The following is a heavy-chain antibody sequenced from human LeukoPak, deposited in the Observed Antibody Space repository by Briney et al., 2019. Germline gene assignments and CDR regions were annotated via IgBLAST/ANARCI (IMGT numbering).Heavy chain of an antibody. J-gene: IGHJ5*02. D-gene: IGHD6-13*01. V-gene: IGHV3-21*01. CDR1: GFTFSRYS. CDR3: ARASSSGVSVDWFDP. Sequence: PGGSLRLSCAASGFTFSRYSMNWVRQAPGKGLEWVSSISISSNYKYYPDSLKGRFTISRDNAKNSLYLQMNSLRAEDTAVYYCARASSSGVSVDWFDPWGQGTLVTVSS. CDR2: ISISSNYK.